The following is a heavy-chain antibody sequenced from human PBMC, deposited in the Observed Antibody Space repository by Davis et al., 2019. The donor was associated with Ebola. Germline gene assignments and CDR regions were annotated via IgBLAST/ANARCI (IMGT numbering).Heavy chain of an antibody. CDR2: INPNSGVT. D-gene: IGHD1-26*01. CDR1: GYTFTDYY. V-gene: IGHV1-2*04. CDR3: ARGTRVIGSTGGATDY. J-gene: IGHJ4*02. Sequence: AASVKVSCKASGYTFTDYYMQWVRQAPGQGLEWMGWINPNSGVTNYAQKFQDWVTMTRDTSINTAYMELSRLRSDDTAVFYCARGTRVIGSTGGATDYWGQGTLVTVSS.